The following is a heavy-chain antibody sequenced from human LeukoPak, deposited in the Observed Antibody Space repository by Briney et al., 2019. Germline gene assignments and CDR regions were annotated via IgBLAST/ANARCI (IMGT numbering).Heavy chain of an antibody. CDR1: GFTFSSYS. D-gene: IGHD3-3*01. CDR3: ARDRREFYDFWSGYYTFMDV. CDR2: IGSSSSYI. V-gene: IGHV3-21*01. Sequence: GGSLRLSCAASGFTFSSYSMNWVRQAPGKGLEWVSSIGSSSSYIYYGDSVKGRFTISRDNAKNSLYLQMNSLRAEDTAVYYCARDRREFYDFWSGYYTFMDVWGKGTTVTVSS. J-gene: IGHJ6*03.